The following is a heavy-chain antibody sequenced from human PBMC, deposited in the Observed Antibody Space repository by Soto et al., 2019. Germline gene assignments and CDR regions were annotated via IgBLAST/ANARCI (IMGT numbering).Heavy chain of an antibody. J-gene: IGHJ6*02. CDR1: GYSFSDFD. Sequence: QAHLEQSGAGVKRPGASVKVSCKASGYSFSDFDINWLRQASGQGPEWTGWMNAKSGDTFFAQRFQGKFNMTWDTSLSTAYMEVGSLTSDDTAMYYCARGNPFNYAGFDVWGQGTTVAVSS. D-gene: IGHD3-16*01. CDR2: MNAKSGDT. CDR3: ARGNPFNYAGFDV. V-gene: IGHV1-8*01.